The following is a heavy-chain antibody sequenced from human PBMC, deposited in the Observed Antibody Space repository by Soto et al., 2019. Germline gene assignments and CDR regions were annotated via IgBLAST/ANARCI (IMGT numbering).Heavy chain of an antibody. D-gene: IGHD6-6*01. CDR1: GYTFINYY. Sequence: QVQLVQSGAEVKKPGASVKVSCKASGYTFINYYIHWVRQAPGQGLEWMGVINPNGGSTVYAQKFHGRVTLTRDTSTSTVYVELSSLRSDDTAVYFCVRATAARQRDYSYHYSLHIWGKGTTVTVSS. CDR3: VRATAARQRDYSYHYSLHI. V-gene: IGHV1-46*03. CDR2: INPNGGST. J-gene: IGHJ6*03.